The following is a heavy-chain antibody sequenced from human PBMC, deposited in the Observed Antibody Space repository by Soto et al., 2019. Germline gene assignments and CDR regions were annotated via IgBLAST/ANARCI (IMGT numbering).Heavy chain of an antibody. CDR2: IYYSGST. CDR3: ARGPEWELLPLGWFGLSA. Sequence: PSETLSLTCPVSGCSISSYYWSWIRQPPGKGLEWIGYIYYSGSTNYNPSLKSRVTISVDTSKNQFSLKLSSVTAADTAVYYCARGPEWELLPLGWFGLSAWGQGTLVTVSS. CDR1: GCSISSYY. D-gene: IGHD1-26*01. V-gene: IGHV4-59*01. J-gene: IGHJ5*02.